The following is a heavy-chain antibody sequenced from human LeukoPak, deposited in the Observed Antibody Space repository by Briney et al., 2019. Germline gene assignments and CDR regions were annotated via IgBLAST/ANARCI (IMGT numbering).Heavy chain of an antibody. D-gene: IGHD3-16*02. J-gene: IGHJ5*02. CDR2: ISPYNGDR. Sequence: GASVKVSCKASGYTFTNYAITWVRQAPGQGPEWMGRISPYNGDRRDALKFQDRVTMTTDTSTTTAYMELGSLRCDDTAVYYCARLRLGELSLGFDPWGQGTLVTVSS. V-gene: IGHV1-18*01. CDR1: GYTFTNYA. CDR3: ARLRLGELSLGFDP.